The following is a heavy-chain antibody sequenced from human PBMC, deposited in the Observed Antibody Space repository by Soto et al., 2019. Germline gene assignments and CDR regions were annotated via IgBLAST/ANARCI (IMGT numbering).Heavy chain of an antibody. CDR3: ARKRVTATGTFGFDV. V-gene: IGHV3-74*01. CDR1: GFTFSTYW. Sequence: SGGSLRLSCAASGFTFSTYWMHWVRQVPGEGLLWASRVSEDGTFTTYADSVQGRFTISRDNAKKILYLQMNSLRADDTAVYYCARKRVTATGTFGFDVWGPGTMVTVSS. D-gene: IGHD2-21*02. J-gene: IGHJ3*01. CDR2: VSEDGTFT.